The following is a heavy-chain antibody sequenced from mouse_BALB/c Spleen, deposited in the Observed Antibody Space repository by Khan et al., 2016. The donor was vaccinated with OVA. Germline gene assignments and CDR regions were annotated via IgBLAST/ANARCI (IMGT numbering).Heavy chain of an antibody. V-gene: IGHV3-2*02. J-gene: IGHJ3*01. CDR3: ARWFAY. Sequence: LQQSGPGLVKPSQSLSLTCTVTGYSITSDYARNWIRQFPGNKLEWMGYINYSGGTSYPPSLKSRISITRDTSKNQFFLQFNSVTTEDSTTYYYARWFAYWGQGTLVTVS. CDR1: GYSITSDYA. CDR2: INYSGGT.